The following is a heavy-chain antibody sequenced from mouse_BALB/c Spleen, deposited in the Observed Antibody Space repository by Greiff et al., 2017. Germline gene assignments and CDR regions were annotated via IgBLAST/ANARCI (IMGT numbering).Heavy chain of an antibody. D-gene: IGHD2-1*01. CDR1: GYTFTDYY. Sequence: VQLQQSGPELVKPGASVKMSCKASGYTFTDYYMDWVKQSHGESFEWIGRVNPYNGGTSYNQKFKGKATLTVDKSSSTAYMELNSLTSEDSAVYYCASCGNYGGFAYWGQGTLVTVSA. V-gene: IGHV1-19*01. CDR2: VNPYNGGT. J-gene: IGHJ3*01. CDR3: ASCGNYGGFAY.